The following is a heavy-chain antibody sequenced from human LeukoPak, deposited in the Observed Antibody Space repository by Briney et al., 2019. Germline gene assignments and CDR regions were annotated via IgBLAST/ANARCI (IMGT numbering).Heavy chain of an antibody. CDR1: GFTFSSYA. CDR2: ISGSGGST. J-gene: IGHJ4*02. V-gene: IGHV3-23*01. D-gene: IGHD4-17*01. CDR3: AKSMTTVTTPTVSY. Sequence: GGSLRLSCAASGFTFSSYAMSWVRQAPGKGLEWVSAISGSGGSTYYADSVKGRFTISRDNSKNTLYLQMNSQRAEDTAVYYCAKSMTTVTTPTVSYWGQGTLVTVSS.